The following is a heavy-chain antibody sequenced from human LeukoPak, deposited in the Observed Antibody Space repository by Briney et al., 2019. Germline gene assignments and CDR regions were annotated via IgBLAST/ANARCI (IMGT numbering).Heavy chain of an antibody. Sequence: PSETLSLTCTVSGDSISNYYWSWIRQPAGKGLEWIGRIYTSGSTNYNPSLKSRVTISVDTSKNQFSLKLSSVTAADTAVYYCARDLTISYPTGAFDIWGQGTMVTVSS. CDR3: ARDLTISYPTGAFDI. D-gene: IGHD3-9*01. J-gene: IGHJ3*02. V-gene: IGHV4-4*07. CDR2: IYTSGST. CDR1: GDSISNYY.